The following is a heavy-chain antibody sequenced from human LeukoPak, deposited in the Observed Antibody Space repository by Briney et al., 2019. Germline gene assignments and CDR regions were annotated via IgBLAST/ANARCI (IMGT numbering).Heavy chain of an antibody. V-gene: IGHV3-30*02. CDR2: IRYDGSNK. Sequence: GGSLRLSCAASGFTFSSYGMHWVRQAPGKGLEWVAFIRYDGSNKYYAASVKGRFTISRDNSKNTLYLQMNSLRAEDTAVYYCARGVTMVRGVTMFSLYYYYMDVWGKGTTVTISS. CDR1: GFTFSSYG. J-gene: IGHJ6*03. CDR3: ARGVTMVRGVTMFSLYYYYMDV. D-gene: IGHD3-10*01.